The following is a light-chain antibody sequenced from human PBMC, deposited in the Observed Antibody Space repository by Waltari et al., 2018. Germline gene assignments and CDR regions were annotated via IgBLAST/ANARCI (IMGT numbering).Light chain of an antibody. V-gene: IGKV1-39*01. CDR3: QQSYTSPLT. J-gene: IGKJ4*01. Sequence: DIQMTQSPFSLSASVGDRVTISCRASQSIINYLNWYQQKPGKAPELLIYTASTLQSAVPSRFSGSGFGADFPLTISSLQPEAFAAYYCQQSYTSPLTFGGGTNVEIK. CDR2: TAS. CDR1: QSIINY.